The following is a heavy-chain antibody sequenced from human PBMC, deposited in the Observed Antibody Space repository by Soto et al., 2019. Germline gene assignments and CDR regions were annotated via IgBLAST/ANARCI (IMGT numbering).Heavy chain of an antibody. CDR3: ARDHPLHNWNYGINWFDP. D-gene: IGHD1-7*01. V-gene: IGHV3-33*01. CDR1: GFTFSSYG. CDR2: IWYDGSNK. Sequence: LRLSCAASGFTFSSYGMHWVRQAPGKGLEWVAVIWYDGSNKYYADSVKGRFTISRDNSKNTLYLQMNSLRAEDTAVYYCARDHPLHNWNYGINWFDPWGQGTLVTVSS. J-gene: IGHJ5*02.